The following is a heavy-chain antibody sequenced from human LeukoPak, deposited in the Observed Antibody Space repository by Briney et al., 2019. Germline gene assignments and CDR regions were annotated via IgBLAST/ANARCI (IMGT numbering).Heavy chain of an antibody. V-gene: IGHV1-69*05. D-gene: IGHD3-10*01. Sequence: GGSVKVSCKASGGTFSSYAISWVRQAPGQGLEWMGGIIPIFGTANYAQKFQGRVTITTDESTSTAYMELSSLRSEDTAVYYCARGGGRRGSGTHYYYMDVWGKGTTVTVSS. CDR2: IIPIFGTA. J-gene: IGHJ6*03. CDR3: ARGGGRRGSGTHYYYMDV. CDR1: GGTFSSYA.